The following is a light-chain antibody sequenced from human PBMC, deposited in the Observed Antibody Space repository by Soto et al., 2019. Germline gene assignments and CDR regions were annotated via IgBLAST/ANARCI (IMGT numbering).Light chain of an antibody. Sequence: QSVLTQPRSVSGSPGQSVTISCTGTSSDPGGYNYVSWYQQHPGKAPKLMIYDVSKRPSGVPDRFSGSKSGNTASLTISGLQAKDEADYHCCSYAGSYTVVFGGGTKLTVL. CDR3: CSYAGSYTVV. J-gene: IGLJ2*01. CDR2: DVS. V-gene: IGLV2-11*01. CDR1: SSDPGGYNY.